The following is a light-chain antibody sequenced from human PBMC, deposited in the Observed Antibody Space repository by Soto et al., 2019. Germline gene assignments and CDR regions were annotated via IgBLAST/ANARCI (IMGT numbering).Light chain of an antibody. J-gene: IGLJ2*01. CDR3: QAWDSSHVV. CDR2: QDS. CDR1: KLGDKY. V-gene: IGLV3-1*01. Sequence: SYELTQPPSVSVSPGQTASITCSGDKLGDKYACWYQQKPGQSPVLVIYQDSKRPPGILERFSGSNSGNTAALTISGTQAMDGADYYCQAWDSSHVVFGGGTKLTVL.